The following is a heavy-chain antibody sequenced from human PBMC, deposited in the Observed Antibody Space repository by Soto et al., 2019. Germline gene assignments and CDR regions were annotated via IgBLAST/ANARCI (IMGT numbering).Heavy chain of an antibody. D-gene: IGHD3-22*01. CDR2: INNDGSNA. CDR1: GFTFSNSW. V-gene: IGHV3-74*01. CDR3: ARDPDSSGYYLAY. Sequence: GGSLRLSCRGSGFTFSNSWMHWVRHTPGKGLVWVSRINNDGSNAAYADSVKGRFTISRDNSKNTLYLQMNSLRAEDTAVYYCARDPDSSGYYLAYWGQGTLVTVSS. J-gene: IGHJ4*02.